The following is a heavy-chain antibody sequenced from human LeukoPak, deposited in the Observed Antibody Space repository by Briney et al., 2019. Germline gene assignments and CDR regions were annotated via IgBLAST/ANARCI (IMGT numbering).Heavy chain of an antibody. Sequence: GGSLRLSCAASGFSFSAYAMRWVRQSPGRGLEWVADMSYDGSNESYGDSVRGRFTISRDNPKHTLYLQMNSLRDDAAADYDCSNDTEPNGFYYYGFDLWGQGATVTVSS. CDR3: SNDTEPNGFYYYGFDL. V-gene: IGHV3-30*18. CDR1: GFSFSAYA. CDR2: MSYDGSNE. J-gene: IGHJ6*02. D-gene: IGHD1-26*01.